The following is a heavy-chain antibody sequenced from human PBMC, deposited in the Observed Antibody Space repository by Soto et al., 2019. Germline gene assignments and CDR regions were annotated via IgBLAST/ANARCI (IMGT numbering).Heavy chain of an antibody. CDR3: AKDSAAGTIILETLRLDY. V-gene: IGHV3-30*18. CDR2: ISYDGSNK. Sequence: GGSLRLSCAASGFTFSSYGMHWVRQAPGKGLEWVAVISYDGSNKYYADSVKGRFTISRDNSKNTLYLQMNSLRAEDTAVYYCAKDSAAGTIILETLRLDYWGQGTLVTVSS. D-gene: IGHD6-13*01. CDR1: GFTFSSYG. J-gene: IGHJ4*02.